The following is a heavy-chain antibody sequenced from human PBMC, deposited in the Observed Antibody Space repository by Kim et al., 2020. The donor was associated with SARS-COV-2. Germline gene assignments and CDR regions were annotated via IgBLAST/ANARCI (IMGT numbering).Heavy chain of an antibody. CDR2: ISADNGNT. J-gene: IGHJ4*02. Sequence: ASVKVSCKASDYTLTSHAISWVRQAPGQGLEWMGWISADNGNTHYPQKFQGRVTMTTDTSTTTAYMELRSLRSDDTAVYYCAINTGTYYEWGQGTPVT. CDR3: AINTGTYYE. D-gene: IGHD1-26*01. V-gene: IGHV1-18*01. CDR1: DYTLTSHA.